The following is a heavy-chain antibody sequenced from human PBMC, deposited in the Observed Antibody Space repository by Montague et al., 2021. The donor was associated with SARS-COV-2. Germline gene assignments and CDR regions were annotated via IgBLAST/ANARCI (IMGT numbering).Heavy chain of an antibody. Sequence: CAISGDSVSSNTAAWNWIRQSPSRGLEWLGRTCYRSEWYFDYAISLRGRITINPDTSKNQLSLQLDSVTLDDTAVYYCARYSYSGTYFGLNDAFDIWGQGTLVTVSS. J-gene: IGHJ3*02. D-gene: IGHD1-26*01. V-gene: IGHV6-1*01. CDR3: ARYSYSGTYFGLNDAFDI. CDR2: TCYRSEWYF. CDR1: GDSVSSNTAA.